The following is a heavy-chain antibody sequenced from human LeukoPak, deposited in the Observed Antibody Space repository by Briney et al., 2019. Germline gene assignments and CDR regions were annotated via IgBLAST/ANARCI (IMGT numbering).Heavy chain of an antibody. CDR1: GFTFNSYA. J-gene: IGHJ6*02. CDR2: IWYDGSNK. V-gene: IGHV3-33*08. CDR3: ATDRRGYSGYELYYYYGMDV. D-gene: IGHD5-12*01. Sequence: PGRSLRLSCAASGFTFNSYAIHWVRQAPGKGLEWVAAIWYDGSNKYYADSVKGRFTISRDNSKNTLYLQMNSLRAEDTAVYYCATDRRGYSGYELYYYYGMDVWGQGTTVTVSS.